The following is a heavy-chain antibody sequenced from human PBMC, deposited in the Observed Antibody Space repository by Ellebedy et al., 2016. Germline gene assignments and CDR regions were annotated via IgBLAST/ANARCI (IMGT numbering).Heavy chain of an antibody. V-gene: IGHV1-18*01. D-gene: IGHD1-20*01. CDR1: SYTFTTYG. CDR2: ISSYNGNT. Sequence: ASVKVSXXASSYTFTTYGINWVRQAPGQGLEWMGWISSYNGNTHYAQKFQGRVSLTTDTSTSTAYMELRSLRSDDTAVYYCVRDGNNWNFDYWGQGTLVTVSS. J-gene: IGHJ4*02. CDR3: VRDGNNWNFDY.